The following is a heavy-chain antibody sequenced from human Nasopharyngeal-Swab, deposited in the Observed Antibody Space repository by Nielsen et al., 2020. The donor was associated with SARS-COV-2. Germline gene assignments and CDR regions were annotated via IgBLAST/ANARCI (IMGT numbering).Heavy chain of an antibody. V-gene: IGHV3-7*01. D-gene: IGHD3-10*01. Sequence: GGSLRLSCVASGFTFRDYWMSWVRQAPAKGLEWVASIKQDGSEKSYVDSVKGRFTISRDNAKNSLLLQMDSLRTEDTAFYYCARVGGRTSPMGSWGQGTLVTVSS. CDR2: IKQDGSEK. CDR1: GFTFRDYW. J-gene: IGHJ4*02. CDR3: ARVGGRTSPMGS.